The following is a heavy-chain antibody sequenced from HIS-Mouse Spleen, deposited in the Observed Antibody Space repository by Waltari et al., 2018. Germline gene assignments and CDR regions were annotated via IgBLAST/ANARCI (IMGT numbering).Heavy chain of an antibody. J-gene: IGHJ2*01. Sequence: VQLVESGGGLVQPGGSLRLSCAASGFTFSSYGMHWVRQAPGKGLEWIGSIYYSGRPYYNPTLKSRVTISVDTSKNQFSLKLSSVTAADTAVYYCAREIPYSSSWYDWYFDLWGRGTLVTVSS. CDR3: AREIPYSSSWYDWYFDL. CDR2: IYYSGRP. V-gene: IGHV4-39*07. CDR1: GFTFSSYG. D-gene: IGHD6-13*01.